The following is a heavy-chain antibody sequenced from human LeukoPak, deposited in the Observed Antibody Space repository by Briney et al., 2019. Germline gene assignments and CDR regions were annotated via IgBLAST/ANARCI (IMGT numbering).Heavy chain of an antibody. J-gene: IGHJ6*02. V-gene: IGHV4-59*01. Sequence: SETLSLTCTVSGGSISSYYWNWIRQPPGKGLEWIGYIYYSGSTNYNPSLKSRVTISVDTTKNQFSLKLSSVTGADTAVYYCARDRRGALICYGMDVWGQGTTVTVSS. D-gene: IGHD2-15*01. CDR2: IYYSGST. CDR3: ARDRRGALICYGMDV. CDR1: GGSISSYY.